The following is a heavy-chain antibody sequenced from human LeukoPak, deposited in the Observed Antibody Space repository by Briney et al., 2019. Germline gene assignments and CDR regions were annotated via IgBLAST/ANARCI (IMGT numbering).Heavy chain of an antibody. D-gene: IGHD1-26*01. CDR1: GYTFTSYG. Sequence: GASVKVSCKASGYTFTSYGISWVRQAPGQGLEWMGWISAYNGNTNYAQKLQGRVTMTTDTSTSTAYMELRSLRSDDTAVYYCARVVGIVGAFPAFDIWGQGTMVTVSS. V-gene: IGHV1-18*01. CDR3: ARVVGIVGAFPAFDI. J-gene: IGHJ3*02. CDR2: ISAYNGNT.